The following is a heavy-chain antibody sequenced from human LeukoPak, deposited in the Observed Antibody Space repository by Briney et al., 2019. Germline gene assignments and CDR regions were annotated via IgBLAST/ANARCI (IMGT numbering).Heavy chain of an antibody. Sequence: GGSLRLSCAASGFAFSNYNMKWVRQAPGKGLEWVSFISTTSTYIYYADSVKGRFTVSRDNSKNLLYLQVDSLRVEDTAVYYCARAGTCSSTSCDGGIEYWGQGTLVTVSS. CDR2: ISTTSTYI. CDR1: GFAFSNYN. D-gene: IGHD2-2*01. J-gene: IGHJ4*02. V-gene: IGHV3-21*06. CDR3: ARAGTCSSTSCDGGIEY.